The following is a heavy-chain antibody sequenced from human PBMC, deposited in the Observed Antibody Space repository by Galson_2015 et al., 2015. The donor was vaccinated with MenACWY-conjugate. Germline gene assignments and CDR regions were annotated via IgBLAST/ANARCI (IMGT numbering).Heavy chain of an antibody. Sequence: SLRLSCAASGFTFSDHYMDWVRQVPGKGLEWLGRSRNKADGHSTQYAASAKGRFTVSRDDSKNLLYLQMNSLTTDDTAVYYCTAAFMTAYGFDIWGQGTMVTVSS. V-gene: IGHV3-72*01. J-gene: IGHJ3*02. CDR2: SRNKADGHST. CDR1: GFTFSDHY. CDR3: TAAFMTAYGFDI. D-gene: IGHD2-21*02.